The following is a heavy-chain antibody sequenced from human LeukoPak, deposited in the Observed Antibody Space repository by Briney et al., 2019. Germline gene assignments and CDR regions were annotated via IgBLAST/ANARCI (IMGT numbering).Heavy chain of an antibody. CDR2: ISACNGNT. Sequence: ASVKVSCKASGYTFTSNGISWVRQAPGQGLEWMGWISACNGNTNYAQKLQGRVTMTTDTSTSTAYMELRSLRSDDTAVYYCARDSLMATIDYWGQGTLVTVSS. CDR3: ARDSLMATIDY. J-gene: IGHJ4*02. CDR1: GYTFTSNG. V-gene: IGHV1-18*01. D-gene: IGHD5-24*01.